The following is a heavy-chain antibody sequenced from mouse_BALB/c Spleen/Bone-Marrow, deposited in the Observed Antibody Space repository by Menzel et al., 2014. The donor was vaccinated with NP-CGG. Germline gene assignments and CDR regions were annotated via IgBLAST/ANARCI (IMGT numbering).Heavy chain of an antibody. D-gene: IGHD2-14*01. CDR2: INPSNGRT. CDR3: AGDYGYDAGFAWFVY. Sequence: VQLQQSGAELVKPGASVKLSCKASGYTFTSYWMHWVKQRPGQGLEWIGEINPSNGRTNYNEKFKSKATLTVDKSSSTAYMQLSSLTSEDSAVYYCAGDYGYDAGFAWFVYWGQGTLVTVSA. V-gene: IGHV1S81*02. J-gene: IGHJ3*01. CDR1: GYTFTSYW.